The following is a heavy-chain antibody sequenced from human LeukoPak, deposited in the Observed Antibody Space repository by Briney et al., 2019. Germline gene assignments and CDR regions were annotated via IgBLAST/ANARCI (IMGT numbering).Heavy chain of an antibody. CDR2: ISGSGGST. D-gene: IGHD1-7*01. CDR3: AKAPPRLDWNYPGWFDP. Sequence: GGSLRLSCAASGFTFSSYAMSWVRQAPGKGLEWVSAISGSGGSTYYADSVKGRFTISRDNSKNTLYLQMNSLRAEDTAVCYCAKAPPRLDWNYPGWFDPWGQGTLVTVSS. CDR1: GFTFSSYA. J-gene: IGHJ5*02. V-gene: IGHV3-23*01.